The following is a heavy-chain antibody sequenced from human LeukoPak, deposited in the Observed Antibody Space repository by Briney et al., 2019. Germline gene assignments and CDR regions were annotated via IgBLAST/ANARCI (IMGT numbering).Heavy chain of an antibody. J-gene: IGHJ4*02. Sequence: PGRSLRLSCAASGFTFDDYAMHWVRQAPGKGLEWVSGISWNSGSIGYADSVKGRFTISRDNAKNSLYLQMNSLRAEDTAVYYCASQELRYFDWRAPLDYWGQGTLVTVSS. D-gene: IGHD3-9*01. CDR3: ASQELRYFDWRAPLDY. V-gene: IGHV3-9*01. CDR1: GFTFDDYA. CDR2: ISWNSGSI.